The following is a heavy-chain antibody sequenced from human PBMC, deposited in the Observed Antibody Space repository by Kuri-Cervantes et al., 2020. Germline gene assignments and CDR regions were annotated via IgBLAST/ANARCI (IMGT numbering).Heavy chain of an antibody. V-gene: IGHV3-23*01. CDR3: ARPLNGVGGAFDI. J-gene: IGHJ3*02. Sequence: GGSLRLSCAASGFSFSSYAMSWVRQAPGKGLEWVSAISGSGGSTYYADSVKGRFTISRANSKNTLYLRMNSLRAEATAVYYCARPLNGVGGAFDIWGQGTMVTVSS. CDR1: GFSFSSYA. CDR2: ISGSGGST. D-gene: IGHD3-16*01.